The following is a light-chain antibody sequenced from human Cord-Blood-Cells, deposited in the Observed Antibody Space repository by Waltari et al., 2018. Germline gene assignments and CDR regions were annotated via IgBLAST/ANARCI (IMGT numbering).Light chain of an antibody. V-gene: IGLV1-40*01. J-gene: IGLJ2*01. CDR3: QSYDSSLRGSV. Sequence: QSVLTQPPSVSGAPGQRVTISCTGSSPNIGAGYDVHWYQQLPGTAPKLLIYGNSNRPSGVPDRFAGSKSGPSASLAITGLQAEDESDYYCQSYDSSLRGSVFGGGTKLTVL. CDR1: SPNIGAGYD. CDR2: GNS.